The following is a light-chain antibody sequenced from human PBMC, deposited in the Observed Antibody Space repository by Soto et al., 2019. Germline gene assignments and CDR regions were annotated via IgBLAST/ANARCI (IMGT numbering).Light chain of an antibody. CDR1: SSDVGNYNY. Sequence: QSALTQPRSVSESPGQSVTISCTGTSSDVGNYNYVSWYQQHPGQAPKLIIFDVAKRPSGVPDRFSGSKSGNTASLTISGLQAEDEAYYYCCSYAHSYSYVFGTGTKVTVL. CDR3: CSYAHSYSYV. J-gene: IGLJ1*01. V-gene: IGLV2-11*01. CDR2: DVA.